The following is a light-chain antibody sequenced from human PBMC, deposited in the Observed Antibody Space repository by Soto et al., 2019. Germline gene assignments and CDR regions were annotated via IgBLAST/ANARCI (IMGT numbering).Light chain of an antibody. CDR3: QQYSHRIT. CDR2: DAS. J-gene: IGKJ5*01. V-gene: IGKV1-33*01. CDR1: QDISNY. Sequence: QMTQSPSSLSASVGDRVTITCQASQDISNYLNWYQQKLGKAPKLLIYDASNLETGVPSRFSGSGSGTDFTFTISSLQPEDIATYYSQQYSHRITFGQRTRLE.